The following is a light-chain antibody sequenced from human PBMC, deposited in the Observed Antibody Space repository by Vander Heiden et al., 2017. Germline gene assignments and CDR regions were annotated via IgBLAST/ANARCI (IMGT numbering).Light chain of an antibody. V-gene: IGKV1-39*01. CDR1: QSISSY. J-gene: IGKJ2*01. CDR2: AAS. CDR3: QQSYSTPPYT. Sequence: DIQMTHSPSSLSASVGDSVTITCRASQSISSYLNWYQQKPGKAPKLLIYAASSLQSGVPSRFSGSGSGTDFTLTISSLQPEDFATYYCQQSYSTPPYTFGQGTKLEIK.